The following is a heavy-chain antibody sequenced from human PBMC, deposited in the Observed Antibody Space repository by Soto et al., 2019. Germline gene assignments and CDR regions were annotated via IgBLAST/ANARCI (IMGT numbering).Heavy chain of an antibody. Sequence: EVQLLESGGGLGQPGGSLRLSCAASGFTFSSYGMTWVRQAPGKGLEWVSFSSATGAGTYYADSVKGRFTTSTDNSKNTLYLQMTSLRADDTAVYYCAKARRAEGKYGFYSDLWGQGALVIVSS. J-gene: IGHJ4*02. CDR1: GFTFSSYG. V-gene: IGHV3-23*01. CDR2: SSATGAGT. D-gene: IGHD3-3*01. CDR3: AKARRAEGKYGFYSDL.